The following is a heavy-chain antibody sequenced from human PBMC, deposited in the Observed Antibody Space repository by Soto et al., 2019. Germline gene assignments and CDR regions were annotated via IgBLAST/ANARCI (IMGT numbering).Heavy chain of an antibody. V-gene: IGHV3-9*01. D-gene: IGHD2-2*01. CDR3: AKDQTSVLVPAANHGMDV. CDR1: GFTFDDYA. CDR2: ISWNSGSI. Sequence: PGGSLRLSCAASGFTFDDYAMHWVRQAPGKSLKWVSGISWNSGSIGYADYVKGRFTISRDYAKNSLYLQMNSLRAEDTALYYCAKDQTSVLVPAANHGMDVWGQGTTVTVSS. J-gene: IGHJ6*02.